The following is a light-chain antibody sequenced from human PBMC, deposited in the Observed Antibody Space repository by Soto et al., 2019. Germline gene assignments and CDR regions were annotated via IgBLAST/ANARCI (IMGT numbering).Light chain of an antibody. J-gene: IGKJ5*01. V-gene: IGKV3-11*01. Sequence: EIVLTQSPATLSLSPGERATLSCRASQSVSSYLLWYQQKPGQAHRLLIYDASNRATGIPARFSGSGSETDFTLTIRSLEPEDFAVYYCQHRMNWPLTFGQGTRLEIK. CDR2: DAS. CDR3: QHRMNWPLT. CDR1: QSVSSY.